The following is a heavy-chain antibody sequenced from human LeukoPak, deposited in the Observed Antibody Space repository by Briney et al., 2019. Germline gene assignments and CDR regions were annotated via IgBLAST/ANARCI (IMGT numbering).Heavy chain of an antibody. Sequence: GGSLRLSCAASGFIFRNAWMSWVRQAPGKGLEWVGRIKSKTDGGTTDYAAPVKGRFTISRDDSKNTLYLQMNSLKTEDTAVYYCTTVPSGWGYLFDYWGQGTLVTVSS. J-gene: IGHJ4*02. CDR1: GFIFRNAW. V-gene: IGHV3-15*01. CDR2: IKSKTDGGTT. CDR3: TTVPSGWGYLFDY. D-gene: IGHD6-19*01.